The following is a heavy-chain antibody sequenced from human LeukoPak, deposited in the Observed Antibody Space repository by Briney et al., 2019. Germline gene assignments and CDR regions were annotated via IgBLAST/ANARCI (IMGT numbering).Heavy chain of an antibody. CDR2: IYYSGST. Sequence: SSETLSLTCTVSGGSISSYYWSWIRHPPGKGLEWIGYIYYSGSTNYNPSLKSRVTISVDTSKNQFSLKLSSVTAADTAVYYCARLRTDPDCSGGSCYPRYYFDYWGQGTLVTVSS. D-gene: IGHD2-15*01. V-gene: IGHV4-59*08. CDR1: GGSISSYY. J-gene: IGHJ4*02. CDR3: ARLRTDPDCSGGSCYPRYYFDY.